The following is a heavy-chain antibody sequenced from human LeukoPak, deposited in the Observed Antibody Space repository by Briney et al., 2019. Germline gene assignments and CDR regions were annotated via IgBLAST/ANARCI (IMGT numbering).Heavy chain of an antibody. Sequence: SETLSLTCTVSGGSIGTFYWSWIRQSPGKGLEWIGYIYMTGTTYNPYPQRRVPISVDRSRNQFFLKLSSVTAADKAVYYCARHIGGGIEDMDVWGKGTKVIVSS. D-gene: IGHD3-16*02. CDR3: ARHIGGGIEDMDV. J-gene: IGHJ6*03. CDR1: GGSIGTFY. CDR2: IYMTGT. V-gene: IGHV4-4*08.